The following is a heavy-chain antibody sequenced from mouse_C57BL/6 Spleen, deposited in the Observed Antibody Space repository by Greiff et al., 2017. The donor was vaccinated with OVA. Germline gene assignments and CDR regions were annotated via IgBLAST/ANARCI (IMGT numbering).Heavy chain of an antibody. V-gene: IGHV14-2*01. CDR2: IDPEDGET. CDR3: ARRGYGSSSAWFAY. Sequence: VQLQQSGAELVKPGASVKLSCTASVFNIKDYYMHWVKQRTEQGLEWIGRIDPEDGETKYAPQFQGKATITADTSSNPAYLQLSSLASEDTAVYYCARRGYGSSSAWFAYWGQGTLVTVSA. CDR1: VFNIKDYY. J-gene: IGHJ3*01. D-gene: IGHD1-1*01.